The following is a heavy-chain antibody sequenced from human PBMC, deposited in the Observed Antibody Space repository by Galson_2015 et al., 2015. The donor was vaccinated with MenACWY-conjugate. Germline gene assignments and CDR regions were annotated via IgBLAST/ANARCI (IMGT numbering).Heavy chain of an antibody. CDR2: IYYSGST. CDR1: GDSFTNYY. Sequence: SETLSLTCTVSGDSFTNYYWSWIRQPPGKGLEWVGFIYYSGSTNYSPSLKRRVTISLNTSKNQFSLNLTSVTAADTAVYYCARSSSGYYY. CDR3: ARSSSGYYY. J-gene: IGHJ6*01. V-gene: IGHV4-59*01. D-gene: IGHD3-22*01.